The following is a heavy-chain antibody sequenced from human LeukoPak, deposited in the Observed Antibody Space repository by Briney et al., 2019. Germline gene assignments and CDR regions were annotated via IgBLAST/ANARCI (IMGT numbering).Heavy chain of an antibody. CDR3: ARGTRYCSSTSCYSRSNWFDP. V-gene: IGHV4-34*01. J-gene: IGHJ5*02. CDR2: INHSGST. CDR1: GGSFSGYY. D-gene: IGHD2-2*01. Sequence: PSDTLSLTCAVYGGSFSGYYWSWIRQPPGKGLEWIGEINHSGSTNYNPSLKSPVTRSVDKSKNQFSLKLSSVTAADTAVYYCARGTRYCSSTSCYSRSNWFDPWGQGTLVTVSS.